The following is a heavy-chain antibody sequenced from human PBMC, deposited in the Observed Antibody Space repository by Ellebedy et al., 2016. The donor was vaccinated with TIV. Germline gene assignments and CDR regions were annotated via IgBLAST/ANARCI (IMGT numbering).Heavy chain of an antibody. J-gene: IGHJ2*01. Sequence: MPSETLSLTCTVSGGSISSYYWSWIRQPPGKGLEWIGYIYYSGSTNYNPSLRSRITISVDTSKNQFSLKLSSVTAADTAVYYCAREMATIKPSIDWYFDLWGRGTLVTVSS. CDR2: IYYSGST. CDR1: GGSISSYY. V-gene: IGHV4-59*08. D-gene: IGHD5-24*01. CDR3: AREMATIKPSIDWYFDL.